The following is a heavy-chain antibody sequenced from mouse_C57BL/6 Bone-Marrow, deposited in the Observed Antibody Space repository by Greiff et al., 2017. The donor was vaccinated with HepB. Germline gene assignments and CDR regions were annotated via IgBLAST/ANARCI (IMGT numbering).Heavy chain of an antibody. J-gene: IGHJ1*03. CDR3: TYVYYGNYVPWYFDV. CDR1: GFNIKDDY. D-gene: IGHD2-1*01. V-gene: IGHV14-4*01. CDR2: IDPENGDT. Sequence: VHVKQSGAELVRPGASVKLSCTASGFNIKDDYMHWVKQRPEQGLEWIGWIDPENGDTEYASKFQGKATITADTSSNTAYLQLSSLTSEDTAVYYCTYVYYGNYVPWYFDVWGTGTTVTVSS.